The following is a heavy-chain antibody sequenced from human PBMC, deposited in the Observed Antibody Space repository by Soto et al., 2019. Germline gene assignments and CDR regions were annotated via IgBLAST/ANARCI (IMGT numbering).Heavy chain of an antibody. J-gene: IGHJ6*02. V-gene: IGHV3-23*01. CDR2: IVGSGDST. D-gene: IGHD3-22*01. Sequence: GGSLILSCAASGFTFSSYAMSWVRQAPGKGLEWVSAIVGSGDSTHYADSVKGRFTVSRDNSKNTLYLQMNSLRAEDTAVYYCARDYGDYDSSGYYYVPYYYYGMDVWGQGTTVTVSS. CDR3: ARDYGDYDSSGYYYVPYYYYGMDV. CDR1: GFTFSSYA.